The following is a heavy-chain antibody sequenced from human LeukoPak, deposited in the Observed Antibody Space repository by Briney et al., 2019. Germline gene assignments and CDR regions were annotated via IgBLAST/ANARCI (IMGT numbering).Heavy chain of an antibody. CDR2: ISPYNGNT. CDR3: AREDGSGCYELDY. Sequence: GASVKVSCTASVYTFTSYGITWVRQAPGQGLEWMGWISPYNGNTKYAQKVQGRVTMTTDTSTSTVYMELRSLSSDDMAVYYCAREDGSGCYELDYWGQGTLVTVSS. V-gene: IGHV1-18*03. D-gene: IGHD6-19*01. J-gene: IGHJ4*02. CDR1: VYTFTSYG.